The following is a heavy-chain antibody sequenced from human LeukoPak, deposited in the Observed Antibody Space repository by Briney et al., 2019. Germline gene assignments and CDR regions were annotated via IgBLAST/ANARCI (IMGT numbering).Heavy chain of an antibody. D-gene: IGHD3-22*01. J-gene: IGHJ4*02. Sequence: PSQTLSLTCTVSGDSISNRDYYWSWMRQSPGKGLEWIGYIYYSGSTYYSPSLKSRITISLDTSKNQFSLNLSSVTAADTAVYYCGRSSGYYYDYWGQGTLVTVSS. CDR1: GDSISNRDYY. CDR3: GRSSGYYYDY. V-gene: IGHV4-30-4*01. CDR2: IYYSGST.